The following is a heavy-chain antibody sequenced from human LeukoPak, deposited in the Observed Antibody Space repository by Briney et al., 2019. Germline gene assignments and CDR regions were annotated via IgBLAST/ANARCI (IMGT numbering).Heavy chain of an antibody. V-gene: IGHV4-39*07. Sequence: SETLSLTCTVSGGSISSSSYYWGWIRQPPGKGLEWIGSIYYSGSTYYNPSLKSRVTISVDTSKNQFSLKLSSVTAADTAVYYCARDSPFDFWSGYHQYNWFDPWGQGTLVTVSS. CDR2: IYYSGST. D-gene: IGHD3-3*01. CDR1: GGSISSSSYY. CDR3: ARDSPFDFWSGYHQYNWFDP. J-gene: IGHJ5*02.